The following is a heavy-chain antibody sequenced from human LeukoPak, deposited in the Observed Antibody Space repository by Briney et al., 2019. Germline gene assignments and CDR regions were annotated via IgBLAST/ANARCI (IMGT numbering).Heavy chain of an antibody. D-gene: IGHD1-14*01. CDR3: ARFHRRAGRAFDI. V-gene: IGHV4-38-2*02. CDR1: NYSISDGYY. Sequence: PSEALSLTCSVSNYSISDGYYWGRIRQPPGKGLEWIGGVYHSGATYYTPSLKSRVTISVDTSKNQFSLKLSSVTAADTAVYYCARFHRRAGRAFDIWGQGTMVTVSS. CDR2: VYHSGAT. J-gene: IGHJ3*02.